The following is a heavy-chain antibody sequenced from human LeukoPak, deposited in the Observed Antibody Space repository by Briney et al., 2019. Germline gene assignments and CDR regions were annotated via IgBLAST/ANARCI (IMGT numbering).Heavy chain of an antibody. Sequence: SVKVSCKASGYTFTSYGISWVRQAPGQGLEWMGGIIPIFGTANYAQKFQGRVTITADESTSTAYMELSSLRSEDTAVYYCAVEQHQSAFDIWGQGTMVTVSS. J-gene: IGHJ3*02. CDR3: AVEQHQSAFDI. D-gene: IGHD6-13*01. V-gene: IGHV1-69*13. CDR2: IIPIFGTA. CDR1: GYTFTSYG.